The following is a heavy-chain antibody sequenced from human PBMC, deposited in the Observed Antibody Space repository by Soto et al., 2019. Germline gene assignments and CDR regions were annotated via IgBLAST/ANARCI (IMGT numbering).Heavy chain of an antibody. J-gene: IGHJ6*03. CDR1: GGTFSSYT. V-gene: IGHV1-69*08. CDR2: IIPILGIA. Sequence: QVQLVQSGAEVKKPGSSVKVSCKASGGTFSSYTISWVRQAPGQGLEWMGRIIPILGIANYAQKFQGRGTITADKSTSTAYMALSSLRSEDTAGYYCARERGGASVVGPAATNYHMDVWGKGPKVSVSS. D-gene: IGHD2-2*01. CDR3: ARERGGASVVGPAATNYHMDV.